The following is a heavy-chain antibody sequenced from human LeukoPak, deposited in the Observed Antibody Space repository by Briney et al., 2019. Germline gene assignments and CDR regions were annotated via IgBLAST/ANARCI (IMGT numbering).Heavy chain of an antibody. V-gene: IGHV3-7*01. D-gene: IGHD6-13*01. CDR1: GFTLSCYW. CDR3: AREVWQQLATFDY. CDR2: IKQDGSEK. J-gene: IGHJ4*02. Sequence: GALRLSCAASGFTLSCYWMRLVRQASRKGLEWVANIKQDGSEKYYVDSVKGRFTISRDNAKNSLYLQMNSLRAEDTAVYYCAREVWQQLATFDYWGQGTLVTVSS.